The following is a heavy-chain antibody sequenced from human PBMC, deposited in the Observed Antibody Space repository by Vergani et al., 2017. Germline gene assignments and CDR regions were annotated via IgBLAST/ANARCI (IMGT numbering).Heavy chain of an antibody. J-gene: IGHJ4*02. D-gene: IGHD3-3*01. Sequence: QVQLVESGGGEVQPGRSLRLSCSAAGFPFSDYGVHWVRQAPGKGLEWVSVISYDGNKKNYADSVKGRFTISRDNSKNTLYLEMNALRAEDTAVYYCARDYDFWSGYPFWGQGTLVTVSS. CDR2: ISYDGNKK. V-gene: IGHV3-30*03. CDR1: GFPFSDYG. CDR3: ARDYDFWSGYPF.